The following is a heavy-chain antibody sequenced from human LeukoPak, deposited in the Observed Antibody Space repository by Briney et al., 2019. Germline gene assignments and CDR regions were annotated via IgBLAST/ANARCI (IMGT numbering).Heavy chain of an antibody. CDR2: ISSSSSYI. Sequence: GGSLRLSCAASGFTFSSYSMNWVRQAPGKGLEWVSSISSSSSYIYYADSVKGRFTISRDNAKNSLYLQMNSLRAEDTAVYYCATDRGWRTSGYYLYYFEYWGQGTLVTFSS. J-gene: IGHJ4*02. D-gene: IGHD3-3*01. CDR3: ATDRGWRTSGYYLYYFEY. CDR1: GFTFSSYS. V-gene: IGHV3-21*01.